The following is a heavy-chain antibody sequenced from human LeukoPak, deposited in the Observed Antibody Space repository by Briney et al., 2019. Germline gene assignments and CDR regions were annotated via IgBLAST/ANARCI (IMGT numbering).Heavy chain of an antibody. CDR3: AKAGSVTTAYYYYMDV. CDR2: VSGSGGST. V-gene: IGHV3-23*01. Sequence: GGSLRLSCAASGFTFSSYAMSWVRQAPGKGLEWVSAVSGSGGSTYYADSVKGRFTISRGNSKNTLYLQMNSLRAEDTAVYYCAKAGSVTTAYYYYMDVWGKGTTVTVSS. CDR1: GFTFSSYA. J-gene: IGHJ6*03. D-gene: IGHD4-11*01.